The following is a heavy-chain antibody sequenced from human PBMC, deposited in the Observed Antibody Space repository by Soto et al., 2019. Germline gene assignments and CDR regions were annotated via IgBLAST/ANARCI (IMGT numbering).Heavy chain of an antibody. Sequence: QVQLQESGPGLVKPSGTLSLTCAVSGASISSSNWWSWVRQPPGRGLEWIGEIFHRGGTNYNPSLTSXXTXSXXKSENQFSLKLGSVTAADTAVYYCARGSYASNFDYWGHGTLVTVSS. CDR1: GASISSSNW. CDR3: ARGSYASNFDY. CDR2: IFHRGGT. D-gene: IGHD3-16*01. J-gene: IGHJ4*01. V-gene: IGHV4-4*02.